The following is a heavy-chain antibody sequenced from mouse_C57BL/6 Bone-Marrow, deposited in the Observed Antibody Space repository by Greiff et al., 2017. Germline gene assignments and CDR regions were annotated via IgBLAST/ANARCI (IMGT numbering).Heavy chain of an antibody. V-gene: IGHV1-19*01. D-gene: IGHD1-1*01. J-gene: IGHJ4*01. CDR3: ARNTGGLYAMDY. CDR1: GYTFTDYY. Sequence: VQLQQSGPVLVKPGASVKMSCKASGYTFTDYYMNWVKQSHGKSLEWIGVINPYNGGTSYNQKFKGKATLTVDKSSSTAYMGLNSLTSEDSAVYYCARNTGGLYAMDYWGQGTSVTVSS. CDR2: INPYNGGT.